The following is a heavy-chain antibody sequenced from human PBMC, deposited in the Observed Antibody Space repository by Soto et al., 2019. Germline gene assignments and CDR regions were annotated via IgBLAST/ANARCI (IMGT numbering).Heavy chain of an antibody. J-gene: IGHJ3*02. CDR2: IYWDDDK. CDR3: AHIATMVRGLPRDAFDI. D-gene: IGHD3-10*01. Sequence: QITLKESGPTLVKPTQTLTLTCTFSGFSLSTSGVGVGWIRQPPGKALEWLALIYWDDDKRYSPSLKTRLTIPKDTSKNKEVLTMTNIDPVDTATYYCAHIATMVRGLPRDAFDIWGQGTMVTVSS. CDR1: GFSLSTSGVG. V-gene: IGHV2-5*02.